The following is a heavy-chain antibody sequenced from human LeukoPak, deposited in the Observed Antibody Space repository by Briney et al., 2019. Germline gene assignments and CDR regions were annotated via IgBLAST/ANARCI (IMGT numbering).Heavy chain of an antibody. Sequence: GGSLRLSCAASGFTFRSYSMHWVRQAPGKGLEWLSFISTSSSTIYYADSVKGRFTISRDNAKSSLYLQMNSLRDEDTAVYYCVKTTVVTGYWYFDLWGRGTLVTVSS. CDR1: GFTFRSYS. V-gene: IGHV3-48*02. CDR3: VKTTVVTGYWYFDL. J-gene: IGHJ2*01. D-gene: IGHD4-23*01. CDR2: ISTSSSTI.